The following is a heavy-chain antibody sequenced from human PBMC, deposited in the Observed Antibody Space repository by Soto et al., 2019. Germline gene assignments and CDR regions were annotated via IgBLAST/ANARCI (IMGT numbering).Heavy chain of an antibody. D-gene: IGHD3-3*01. J-gene: IGHJ4*02. CDR3: ARDPITIFGGLFDY. CDR2: IKQDGSEK. CDR1: GFTFSSYW. V-gene: IGHV3-7*03. Sequence: PGGSLRLSCAASGFTFSSYWMSWVRQAPGKGLEWVANIKQDGSEKYYVDSVKGRFTISRDNAKNSLYLQMNSLRAEDTAVYYCARDPITIFGGLFDYWGQGTLVTVSS.